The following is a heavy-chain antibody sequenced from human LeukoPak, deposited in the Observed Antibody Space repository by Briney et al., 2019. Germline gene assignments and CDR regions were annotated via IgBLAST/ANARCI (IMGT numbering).Heavy chain of an antibody. D-gene: IGHD5-18*01. CDR1: GSSISSSSYY. CDR3: ASHRGYSYGYNY. Sequence: KPSETLSLTCTVSGSSISSSSYYWGWIRQPPGKGLEWIGSIYYSGSTYFNPSLKSRVTISVDTSKNQFSLKLSSVTAADTAVYYCASHRGYSYGYNYWGQGTLVTVSS. V-gene: IGHV4-39*01. J-gene: IGHJ4*02. CDR2: IYYSGST.